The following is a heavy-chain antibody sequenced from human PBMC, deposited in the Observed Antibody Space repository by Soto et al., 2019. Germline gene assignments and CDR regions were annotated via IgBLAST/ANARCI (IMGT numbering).Heavy chain of an antibody. CDR2: IYYSGST. V-gene: IGHV4-39*01. Sequence: SETLSLTCTVSGGSISSSSYYWGWVRQPPGKGLEWIGSIYYSGSTYYNPSLKSRVTISVDTSKNQFSLKLSSVTAADTAVYYCASLQAVAASSSQNYWGQGTLVTVSS. J-gene: IGHJ4*02. CDR1: GGSISSSSYY. CDR3: ASLQAVAASSSQNY. D-gene: IGHD6-19*01.